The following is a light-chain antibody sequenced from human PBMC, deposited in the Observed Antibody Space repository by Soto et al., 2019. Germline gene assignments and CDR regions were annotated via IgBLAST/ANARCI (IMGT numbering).Light chain of an antibody. CDR2: EVS. J-gene: IGLJ2*01. V-gene: IGLV2-8*01. CDR1: SSDIGAYNY. Sequence: QSALTQPPSTSGSPGQSVSISCTGTSSDIGAYNYVSWYQEHPGKAPKLIIYEVSKRPSGVPDRFSGSESGNTASLTVSGLQAEDEGNYYCNSYAGSNNLVFGGGTKLTVL. CDR3: NSYAGSNNLV.